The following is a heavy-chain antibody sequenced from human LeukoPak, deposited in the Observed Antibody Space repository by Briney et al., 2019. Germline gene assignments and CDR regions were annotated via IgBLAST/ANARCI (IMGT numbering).Heavy chain of an antibody. J-gene: IGHJ3*02. Sequence: SGGSLRLSCAASGFTVSSNYMNWVRQAPGKGLEWVSIIYSGGSTYYADSVKGRLTISRDNSKNTLYLQMNSLRAEDTAVYYCARQEVVEDTFDIWGQGTMVTVSS. V-gene: IGHV3-53*01. CDR1: GFTVSSNY. CDR3: ARQEVVEDTFDI. D-gene: IGHD2-15*01. CDR2: IYSGGST.